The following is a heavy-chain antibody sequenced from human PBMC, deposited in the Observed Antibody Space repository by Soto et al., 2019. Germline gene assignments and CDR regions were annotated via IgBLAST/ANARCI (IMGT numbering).Heavy chain of an antibody. J-gene: IGHJ2*01. Sequence: EVRLVESGGGLVQPGGSLRLSCAASGFTFRDHFMDWVRQAPGQGLEWIARAKSRHQNFATQYAESVKGRFTVSRDDRTNSGFLQMSDLTTGDTAVYFCASRRGAWDALLDRCFDFWGRGTLVTVSS. CDR2: AKSRHQNFAT. V-gene: IGHV3-72*01. D-gene: IGHD1-1*01. CDR3: ASRRGAWDALLDRCFDF. CDR1: GFTFRDHF.